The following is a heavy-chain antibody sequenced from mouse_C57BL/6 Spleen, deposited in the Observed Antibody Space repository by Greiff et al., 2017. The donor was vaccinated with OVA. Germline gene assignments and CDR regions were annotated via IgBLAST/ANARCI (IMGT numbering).Heavy chain of an antibody. CDR1: GFTFSSYA. CDR3: ARDDYDDNY. D-gene: IGHD2-4*01. J-gene: IGHJ2*01. Sequence: EVMLVESGGGLVKPGGSLKLSCAASGFTFSSYAMSWVRQTPEKRLEWVATISDGGSYTYYPDNVKGRFTISRDNAKKNLYLQMSHLKSEDTAMYYCARDDYDDNYWGQGTTLTVSS. CDR2: ISDGGSYT. V-gene: IGHV5-4*01.